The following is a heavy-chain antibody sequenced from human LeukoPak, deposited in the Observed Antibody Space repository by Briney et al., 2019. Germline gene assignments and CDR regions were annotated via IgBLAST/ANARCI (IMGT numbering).Heavy chain of an antibody. Sequence: GESLKISCKGSGYSFTSYWIGWVRQMPGKGLEWMGIIYPGDSDTRYSPSFQGQVTISADKSISTAYLQWSSLKASDTAMYYCARHKRQWLNSHYSYRYYFDYWGQGTLVTVSS. CDR2: IYPGDSDT. V-gene: IGHV5-51*01. J-gene: IGHJ4*02. CDR1: GYSFTSYW. CDR3: ARHKRQWLNSHYSYRYYFDY. D-gene: IGHD6-19*01.